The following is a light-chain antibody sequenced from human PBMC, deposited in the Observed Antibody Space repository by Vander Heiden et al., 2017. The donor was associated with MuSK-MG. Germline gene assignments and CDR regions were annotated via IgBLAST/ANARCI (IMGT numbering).Light chain of an antibody. V-gene: IGKV2-28*01. CDR3: RQALQTPYT. CDR1: QSLLHSNVYNY. J-gene: IGKJ3*01. Sequence: DIVMTQSPLSLPVTPGEPASISCRSSQSLLHSNVYNYLDWYLQKPGQSPQLLIYLGSNRATGVPDRFSGSGSGTDFTLKISRVEAEDVGVYYCRQALQTPYTFGQGTKVDIK. CDR2: LGS.